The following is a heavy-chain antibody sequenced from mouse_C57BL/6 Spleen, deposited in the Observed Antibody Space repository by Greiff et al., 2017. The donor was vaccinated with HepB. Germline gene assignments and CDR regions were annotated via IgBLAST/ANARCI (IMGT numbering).Heavy chain of an antibody. Sequence: VQLQQSGAELVRPGTSVKVSCKASGYAFTNYLIEWVKQRPGQGLEWIGVIKPGSGGTNYNEKFKGKATLTADKSYRTAYMQLRSLTSEDAAVYFGARRGRYYYGSSSWGTGTTVTVSS. V-gene: IGHV1-54*01. CDR1: GYAFTNYL. CDR3: ARRGRYYYGSSS. CDR2: IKPGSGGT. D-gene: IGHD1-1*01. J-gene: IGHJ1*03.